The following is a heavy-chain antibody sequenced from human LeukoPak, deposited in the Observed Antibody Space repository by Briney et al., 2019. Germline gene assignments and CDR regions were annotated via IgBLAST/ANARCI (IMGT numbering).Heavy chain of an antibody. CDR3: ARVEGSGSYYPVGYFDY. Sequence: GGSLRLSCAASGFTFSSYAMHWVRQAPGKGLEWVAVISYDGSNEYYADSVKGRFTISRDNSKNTLYLQMNSLRAEDTAVYYCARVEGSGSYYPVGYFDYWGQGTLVTVSS. CDR2: ISYDGSNE. J-gene: IGHJ4*02. CDR1: GFTFSSYA. V-gene: IGHV3-30-3*01. D-gene: IGHD3-10*01.